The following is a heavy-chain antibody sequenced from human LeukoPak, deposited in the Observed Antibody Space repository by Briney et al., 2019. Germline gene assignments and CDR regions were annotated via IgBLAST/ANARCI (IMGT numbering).Heavy chain of an antibody. CDR3: ARLPTRKATYGSGSYSDY. CDR2: IIPILGIA. CDR1: GGTFSSYA. V-gene: IGHV1-69*04. Sequence: ASVTVSCKASGGTFSSYAISRVRQAPGQGLEWMGRIIPILGIANYPQKFQGRVTITADNSTSTAYMELSSLRSDDTAVYYCARLPTRKATYGSGSYSDYWGQGTLVTVSS. D-gene: IGHD3-10*01. J-gene: IGHJ4*02.